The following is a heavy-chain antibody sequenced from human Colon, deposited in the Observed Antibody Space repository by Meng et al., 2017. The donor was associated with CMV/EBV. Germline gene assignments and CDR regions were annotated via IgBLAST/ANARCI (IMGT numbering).Heavy chain of an antibody. CDR1: GFPFTSYS. D-gene: IGHD3-16*01. CDR3: ARDLFSPGGNSCFDN. V-gene: IGHV1-18*04. Sequence: ASVKVSCKASGFPFTSYSFTWVRQAPGQGLEWLGWISAYNGNTNYAQIVQGRVTMTTDPSTTTAYMELRNLRSDDTAIYYCARDLFSPGGNSCFDNWGQGTVVTVSS. CDR2: ISAYNGNT. J-gene: IGHJ4*02.